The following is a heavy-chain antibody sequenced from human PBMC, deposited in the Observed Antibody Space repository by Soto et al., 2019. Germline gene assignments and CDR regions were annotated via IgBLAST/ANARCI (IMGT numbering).Heavy chain of an antibody. CDR2: IRSKANSYAT. V-gene: IGHV3-73*01. CDR1: GFTFSGSA. CDR3: TSRYVYYGMDV. J-gene: IGHJ6*02. Sequence: EVQLVESGGGLVQPGGSLKLSCAASGFTFSGSAMHWVRQASGKGLEWVDRIRSKANSYATAYAASVKGRFTISRDDSKNTAYLQMNSLKTEDTAVYYCTSRYVYYGMDVWGQGTTVTVSS. D-gene: IGHD3-9*01.